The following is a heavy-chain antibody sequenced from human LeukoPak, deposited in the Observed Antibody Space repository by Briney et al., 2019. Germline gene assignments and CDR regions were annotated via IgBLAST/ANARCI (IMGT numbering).Heavy chain of an antibody. J-gene: IGHJ4*02. CDR3: VRGLSGAGPPFDY. Sequence: GGSLRLSCAASGFTFNSYAMHWVRQAPGKGLEGVAVISYEGSNKYYADSVKGRFTISRDNSKNTLYLQMNSLRAEETAVYYCVRGLSGAGPPFDYGGQGTLVTVSS. D-gene: IGHD1-26*01. CDR2: ISYEGSNK. CDR1: GFTFNSYA. V-gene: IGHV3-30*04.